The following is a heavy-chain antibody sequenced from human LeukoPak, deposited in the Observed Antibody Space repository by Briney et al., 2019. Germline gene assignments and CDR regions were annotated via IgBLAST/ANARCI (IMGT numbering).Heavy chain of an antibody. D-gene: IGHD1-1*01. CDR1: GFTFNNNA. CDR2: ISGSGNST. CDR3: VKDNSNWYWYFDL. V-gene: IGHV3-23*01. J-gene: IGHJ2*01. Sequence: GGSLRLSRAPSGFTFNNNAMIWVRQAPGKGLEWVSVISGSGNSTYYADSVKGRFTISRDNSKNTLYLQMNSLRGEDTAVYHCVKDNSNWYWYFDLWGRGTLVTVSS.